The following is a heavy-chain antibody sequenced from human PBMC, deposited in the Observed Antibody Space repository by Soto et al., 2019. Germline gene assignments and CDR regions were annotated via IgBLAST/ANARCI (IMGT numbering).Heavy chain of an antibody. CDR1: GYSFISHY. V-gene: IGHV1-46*01. Sequence: QVQLVQSGAEVTRPGASVKVSCKASGYSFISHYIHWVRQAPGQGLEWMGFINPSGVSATLAQKFQGRVTMTRDTSTSTVYMELTILRSEDAAVYYCARDSLSSKLSLSYFDFWGQGTLVTVSS. D-gene: IGHD2-2*01. J-gene: IGHJ4*02. CDR3: ARDSLSSKLSLSYFDF. CDR2: INPSGVSA.